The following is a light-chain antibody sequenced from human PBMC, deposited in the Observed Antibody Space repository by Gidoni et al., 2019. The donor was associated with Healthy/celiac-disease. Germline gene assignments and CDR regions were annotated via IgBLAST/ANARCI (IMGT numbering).Light chain of an antibody. CDR3: QQSYSTPLT. Sequence: DSQMTQSPSSLSASVGDRVTITCRASQNISSYLNWYQQKPGKAPKLLIYAASSLQSGVPSRFSGSGSGTDFTLTISSLQPEDFATYYCQQSYSTPLTFGGGTKVEIK. CDR2: AAS. CDR1: QNISSY. J-gene: IGKJ4*01. V-gene: IGKV1-39*01.